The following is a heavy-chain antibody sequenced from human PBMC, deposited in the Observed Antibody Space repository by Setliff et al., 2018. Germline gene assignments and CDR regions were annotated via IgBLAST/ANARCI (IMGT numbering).Heavy chain of an antibody. Sequence: PGGSLRLSCTASGLSYTNDWVSWVRQAPGKGLEWLASINPDGSEKYYVDSVKGRFTISRDNARNSLSLQMNSLRTEDTAVYYCVGAGTYSYWGQGTLVTVSS. V-gene: IGHV3-7*01. CDR3: VGAGTYSY. D-gene: IGHD3-10*01. CDR1: GLSYTNDW. CDR2: INPDGSEK. J-gene: IGHJ4*02.